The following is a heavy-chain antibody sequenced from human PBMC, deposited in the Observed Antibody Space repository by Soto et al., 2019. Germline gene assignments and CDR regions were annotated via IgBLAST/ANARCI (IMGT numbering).Heavy chain of an antibody. CDR3: ERGDNWNSNWFDP. V-gene: IGHV4-34*01. D-gene: IGHD1-7*01. CDR1: GGSFSGYY. Sequence: PSETLSLTCAVYGGSFSGYYWSWIRQPPGKGLEWIGEINHSGSTNYNPSLKSRVTISVDTSKNQFSLKLSSVTAADTAVYYCERGDNWNSNWFDPWGPGTLLTVSS. J-gene: IGHJ5*02. CDR2: INHSGST.